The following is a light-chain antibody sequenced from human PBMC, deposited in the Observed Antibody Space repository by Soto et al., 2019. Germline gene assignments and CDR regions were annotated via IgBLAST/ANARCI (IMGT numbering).Light chain of an antibody. CDR3: QQRSNWPPGYT. J-gene: IGKJ2*01. Sequence: EIVLTQSPATLSLSPGERATLSCRASQSVSSYLAWYQQKPGQAHRLLIYDASNRATGIPARFSGSGSGTDFPLTISSLEPEDFAVYYCQQRSNWPPGYTFGQGTKLEIK. V-gene: IGKV3-11*01. CDR2: DAS. CDR1: QSVSSY.